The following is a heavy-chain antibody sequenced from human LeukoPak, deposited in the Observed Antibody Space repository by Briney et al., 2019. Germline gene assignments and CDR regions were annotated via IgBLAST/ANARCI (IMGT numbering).Heavy chain of an antibody. CDR2: ISSGSSTI. Sequence: GGSLRLSCAASGFTFSAYSMNWVRQAPGKGLEWVSYISSGSSTIYYADSVKGRFTISRDYAKNSLYLQMNSLRAEDTAVYYCARELYGDYSFDYWGREPRSPSPQ. J-gene: IGHJ4*02. CDR3: ARELYGDYSFDY. D-gene: IGHD4-17*01. V-gene: IGHV3-48*04. CDR1: GFTFSAYS.